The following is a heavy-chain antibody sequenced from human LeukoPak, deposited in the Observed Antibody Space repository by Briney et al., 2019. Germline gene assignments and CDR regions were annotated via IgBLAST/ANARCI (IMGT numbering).Heavy chain of an antibody. CDR1: GGSISSGSYY. D-gene: IGHD3-22*01. CDR3: ATSYYDSSGYYDY. V-gene: IGHV4-61*02. Sequence: SETLSLTCTVSGGSISSGSYYWSWIRQPAGKGLEWIGRIYTSGSTNYNPSLKSRVTMSVDTSKNQFSLKLSSVTAADTAVYYCATSYYDSSGYYDYWGQGTLVTVSS. J-gene: IGHJ4*02. CDR2: IYTSGST.